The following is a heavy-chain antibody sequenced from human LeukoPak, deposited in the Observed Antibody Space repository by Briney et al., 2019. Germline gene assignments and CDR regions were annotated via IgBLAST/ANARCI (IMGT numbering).Heavy chain of an antibody. CDR2: IWFDGSKK. D-gene: IGHD1-1*01. CDR1: GYTFSGYG. V-gene: IGHV3-33*01. J-gene: IGHJ3*02. Sequence: PGRSLRLSCVASGYTFSGYGMHWVRQAPGKGLEWVAVIWFDGSKKDYIDSVKGRFTISRDNSKNTLYLQMNSLRAEDTAVYYCARWTGTFNGFDIWGQGTMVTVSS. CDR3: ARWTGTFNGFDI.